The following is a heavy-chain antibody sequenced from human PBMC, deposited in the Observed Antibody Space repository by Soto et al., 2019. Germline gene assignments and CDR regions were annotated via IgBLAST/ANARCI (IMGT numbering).Heavy chain of an antibody. J-gene: IGHJ5*02. CDR1: GGSISSYY. D-gene: IGHD6-19*01. V-gene: IGHV4-4*07. Sequence: SETLSLTCTVSGGSISSYYWIWIRQPAGKGLEWIGRIYTSGSTNYNPSLKSRVTMSVDTSKNQFSLKLSSVTAADTAVYYCARDCRGTGYSSGWYWFDPWGQGTLVTVSS. CDR2: IYTSGST. CDR3: ARDCRGTGYSSGWYWFDP.